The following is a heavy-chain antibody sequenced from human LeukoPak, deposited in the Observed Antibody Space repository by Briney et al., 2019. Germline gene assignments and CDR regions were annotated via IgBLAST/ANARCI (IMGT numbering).Heavy chain of an antibody. D-gene: IGHD3-10*01. CDR1: GYTFTGYY. CDR2: INPNSGGT. CDR3: ARMVRGVIITYYFDY. Sequence: ASVKVSCKASGYTFTGYYMHWVRQAPGQGLEWMGWINPNSGGTNYAQKFTGRVTMTRDTSISTAYMELSRLRSDDTAVYYCARMVRGVIITYYFDYWGQGTLVTVSS. V-gene: IGHV1-2*02. J-gene: IGHJ4*02.